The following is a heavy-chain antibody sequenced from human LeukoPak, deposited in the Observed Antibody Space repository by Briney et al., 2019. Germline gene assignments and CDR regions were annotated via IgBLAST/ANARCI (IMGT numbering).Heavy chain of an antibody. D-gene: IGHD4-17*01. Sequence: ASVKVFCKASGYTFTSYYMHWVRQAPGQGLEWMGIINPSGGSTSYAQKFQGRVTMTRDTSTSTVYMELSSLRSEDTAVYYCARSLSDGMTTVTTPLDYWGQGTLVTVSS. CDR2: INPSGGST. V-gene: IGHV1-46*01. CDR1: GYTFTSYY. J-gene: IGHJ4*02. CDR3: ARSLSDGMTTVTTPLDY.